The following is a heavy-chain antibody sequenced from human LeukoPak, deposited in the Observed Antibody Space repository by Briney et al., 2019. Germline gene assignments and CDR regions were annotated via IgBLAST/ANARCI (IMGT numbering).Heavy chain of an antibody. CDR1: GFTFSSYW. Sequence: PGGSLRLSCAASGFTFSSYWMHWVRQAPGKGLEWVAVISYDGSNKYYADSVKGRFTISRDNSKNTLYLQMYSLRAEDTAVYYCAKARVAATPYFDYWGQGTLVTVS. CDR2: ISYDGSNK. J-gene: IGHJ4*02. CDR3: AKARVAATPYFDY. V-gene: IGHV3-30*18. D-gene: IGHD2-15*01.